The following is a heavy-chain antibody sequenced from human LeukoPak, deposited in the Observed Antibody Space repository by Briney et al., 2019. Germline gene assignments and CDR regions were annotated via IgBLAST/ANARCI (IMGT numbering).Heavy chain of an antibody. V-gene: IGHV4-59*08. Sequence: SETLSLTCTVSGGSISSYYWSWIRQPPGKGLEWIGYIYYSGSTNYNPSLKSRVTISVDTSKNQFSLKLSSVTAADTAVYYCARQLTYYDFWSGYPGPFGYWGQGTLVTVSS. CDR2: IYYSGST. D-gene: IGHD3-3*01. CDR1: GGSISSYY. J-gene: IGHJ4*02. CDR3: ARQLTYYDFWSGYPGPFGY.